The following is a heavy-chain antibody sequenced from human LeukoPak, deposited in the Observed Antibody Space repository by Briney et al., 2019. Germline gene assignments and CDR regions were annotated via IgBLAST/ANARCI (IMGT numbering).Heavy chain of an antibody. D-gene: IGHD6-19*01. Sequence: ASVTVSYKPSGYTFTGYYMHWVRQAPGQGLEWMGWINPNSGRTNYAQKFQGRVTMTRDTSISTAYMALSRLRSDDTAVYYCILGGYSSGWYGYWGQGTLVTVSS. CDR1: GYTFTGYY. J-gene: IGHJ4*02. CDR3: ILGGYSSGWYGY. CDR2: INPNSGRT. V-gene: IGHV1-2*02.